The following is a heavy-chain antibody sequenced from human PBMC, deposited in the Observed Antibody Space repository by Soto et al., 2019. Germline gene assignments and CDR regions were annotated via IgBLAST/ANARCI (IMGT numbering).Heavy chain of an antibody. CDR1: GYTFTSYG. V-gene: IGHV1-18*01. CDR3: AREGARGGRFLEWLPYYYYYGMDV. Sequence: ASVKLSCKASGYTFTSYGISWVRQAPGQGLEWMGWISAYNGSTNYAQKLQGRVTMTTDTSTSTAYMELRSLRSDDTAVYYCAREGARGGRFLEWLPYYYYYGMDVWGQGTTVTVSS. CDR2: ISAYNGST. J-gene: IGHJ6*02. D-gene: IGHD3-3*01.